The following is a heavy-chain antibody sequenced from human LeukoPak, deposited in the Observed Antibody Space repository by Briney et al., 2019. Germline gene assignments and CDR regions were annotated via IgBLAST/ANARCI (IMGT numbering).Heavy chain of an antibody. D-gene: IGHD6-6*01. CDR2: ISYDGSNK. Sequence: GGSLRLSCAASGFTFSSYAMHWVRQAPGKGLEWVAAISYDGSNKYSADSVKGRFTISRDNSKNTLYLQMNSLRAEDTAVYYCARTRGYSSSPIRTPCFDYWGQGTLVTVSS. V-gene: IGHV3-30*04. J-gene: IGHJ4*02. CDR1: GFTFSSYA. CDR3: ARTRGYSSSPIRTPCFDY.